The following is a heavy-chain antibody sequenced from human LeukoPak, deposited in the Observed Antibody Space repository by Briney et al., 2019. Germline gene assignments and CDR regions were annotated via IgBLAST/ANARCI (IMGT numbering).Heavy chain of an antibody. D-gene: IGHD5-18*01. Sequence: PGRSLRLSCAASGFNFSSYVMHWVRQAPGKGLDWVAVIWYDGTNKYYADSVKGRFTVSRDNSKNTLYLQMNSLRAEDTAVYYCAKEGGGSIYGYVYFDYWGQGTLVTVSS. CDR3: AKEGGGSIYGYVYFDY. V-gene: IGHV3-33*06. J-gene: IGHJ4*02. CDR1: GFNFSSYV. CDR2: IWYDGTNK.